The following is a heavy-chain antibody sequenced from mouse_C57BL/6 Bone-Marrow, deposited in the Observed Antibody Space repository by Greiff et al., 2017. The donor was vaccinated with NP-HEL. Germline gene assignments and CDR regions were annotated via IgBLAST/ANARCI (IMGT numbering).Heavy chain of an antibody. CDR2: INPNNGGT. CDR3: ARTGYYSNYVYYYAMDY. J-gene: IGHJ4*01. D-gene: IGHD2-5*01. V-gene: IGHV1-26*01. Sequence: EVQLQQSGPELVKPGASVKISCKASGYTFTDYYMNWVKQSHGKSLEWIGDINPNNGGTSYNQKFKGKATLTVDKSSSTAYMELRSLTSEDSAVYYCARTGYYSNYVYYYAMDYWGQGTSVTVSS. CDR1: GYTFTDYY.